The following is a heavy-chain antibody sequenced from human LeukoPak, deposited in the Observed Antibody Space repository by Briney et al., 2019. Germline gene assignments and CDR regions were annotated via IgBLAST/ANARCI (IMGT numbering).Heavy chain of an antibody. CDR2: LSWHSGSI. Sequence: GGSLRLSCVDSGSKFNDYAMHWVRQAPGKGLEWVSGLSWHSGSIGYADSVKGRFIISRDNAKNSLYLEMNSLRPEDSALYYCAKETKVGENLYYFDYWGRGTLVTVSS. CDR3: AKETKVGENLYYFDY. J-gene: IGHJ4*02. CDR1: GSKFNDYA. D-gene: IGHD1-26*01. V-gene: IGHV3-9*01.